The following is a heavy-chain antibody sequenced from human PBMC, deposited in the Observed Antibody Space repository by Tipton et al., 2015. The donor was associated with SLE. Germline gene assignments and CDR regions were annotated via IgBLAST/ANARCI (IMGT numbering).Heavy chain of an antibody. CDR3: ARDSGYFGFLVH. CDR1: GFNVRDHY. V-gene: IGHV3-66*01. J-gene: IGHJ4*02. CDR2: SFDDGRE. Sequence: SLRLSCKASGFNVRDHYMSWVRQAPGKGLEWVAVSFDDGRESYADSVKGRFSISRDNWRNTVHLQMNSLRAEDTAVYYCARDSGYFGFLVHWGQGTLVTVSS. D-gene: IGHD5-12*01.